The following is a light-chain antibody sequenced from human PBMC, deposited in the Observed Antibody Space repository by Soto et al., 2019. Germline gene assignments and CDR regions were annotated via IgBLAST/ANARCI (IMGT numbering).Light chain of an antibody. J-gene: IGKJ2*02. CDR3: QQSYSTPRT. CDR2: AAS. V-gene: IGKV1-39*01. CDR1: QSISTY. Sequence: DIQMTQSLSSLSASVGDRVTITCRASQSISTYLNWYQQKPGKAPKVLIYAASSLQSGVPSRFSGTGSGTDFILTISSLQPEDFATYYCQQSYSTPRTFGQGTKLEIK.